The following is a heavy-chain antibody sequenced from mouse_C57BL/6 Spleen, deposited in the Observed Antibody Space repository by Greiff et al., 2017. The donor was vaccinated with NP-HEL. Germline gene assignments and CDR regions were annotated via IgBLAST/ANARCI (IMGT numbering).Heavy chain of an antibody. D-gene: IGHD2-5*01. V-gene: IGHV2-9-1*01. Sequence: VKLVESGPGLVAPSQSLSITCTVSGFSLTSYAISWVRQPPGKGLEWLGVIWTGGGTNYNSALKSRLSISKDNSKSQVFLKMNSLQTDDTARYYCARGDYYSNFWYFDVWGTGTTVTVSS. CDR1: GFSLTSYA. J-gene: IGHJ1*03. CDR2: IWTGGGT. CDR3: ARGDYYSNFWYFDV.